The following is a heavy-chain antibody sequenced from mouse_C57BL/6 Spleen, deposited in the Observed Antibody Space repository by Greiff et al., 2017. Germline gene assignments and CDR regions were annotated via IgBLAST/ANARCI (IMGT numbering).Heavy chain of an antibody. Sequence: DVHLVESGGGLVKPGGSLKLSCAASGFTFSSYTMSWVRQTPEKRLEWVATISGGGGNTYYPDSVKGRFTISRDNAKNTLYLQMSSLRSEDTALYYCARQSPLDYWGQGTTLTVSS. CDR1: GFTFSSYT. J-gene: IGHJ2*01. CDR3: ARQSPLDY. V-gene: IGHV5-9*01. CDR2: ISGGGGNT.